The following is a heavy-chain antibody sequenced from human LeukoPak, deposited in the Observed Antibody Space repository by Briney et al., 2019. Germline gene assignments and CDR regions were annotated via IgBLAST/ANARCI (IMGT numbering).Heavy chain of an antibody. V-gene: IGHV3-23*01. CDR2: ISGSGGST. Sequence: GGSLRLSCAASGFTFSSYAMSRVRQAPGKGLEWVSAISGSGGSTYYADSVKGRFTISRGNSKNTLYLQMNSLRAEDTAVYYCAKVWLQPWLDYWGQGTLVTVSS. J-gene: IGHJ4*02. CDR1: GFTFSSYA. D-gene: IGHD5-24*01. CDR3: AKVWLQPWLDY.